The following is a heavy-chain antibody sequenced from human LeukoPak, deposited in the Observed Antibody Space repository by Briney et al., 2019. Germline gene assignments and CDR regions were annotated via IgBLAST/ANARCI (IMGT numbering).Heavy chain of an antibody. CDR2: MNPNSGNT. D-gene: IGHD7-27*01. J-gene: IGHJ4*02. V-gene: IGHV1-8*02. CDR1: GYTFTSYG. CDR3: ARGLNWGLSASVY. Sequence: ASVKVSCKASGYTFTSYGISWVRQATGQGLEWMGWMNPNSGNTGYAQKFQGRVTMTRNTSISTAYMELSSLRSEDTAVYYCARGLNWGLSASVYWGQGTLVTVSS.